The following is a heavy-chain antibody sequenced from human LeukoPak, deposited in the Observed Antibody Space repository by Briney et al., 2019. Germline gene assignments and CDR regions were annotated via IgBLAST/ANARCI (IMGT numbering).Heavy chain of an antibody. CDR3: ARFPAYCSSTSCSDYYFDY. D-gene: IGHD2-2*01. CDR1: GYTFTSYD. J-gene: IGHJ4*02. Sequence: ASVKVSCKASGYTFTSYDINWVRQATGQGLEWMGWMNPNSGNTGYAQKFQGRVTMTRNTSISTAYMELSSLRSEDTAVYYCARFPAYCSSTSCSDYYFDYWGQGTLVTVSS. CDR2: MNPNSGNT. V-gene: IGHV1-8*01.